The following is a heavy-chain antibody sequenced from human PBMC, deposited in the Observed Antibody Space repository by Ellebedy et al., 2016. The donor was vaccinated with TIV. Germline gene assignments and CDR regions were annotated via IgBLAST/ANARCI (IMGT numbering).Heavy chain of an antibody. Sequence: SETLSLXXTVSGGSISSGDYYWSWIRQPPGKGLEWIGEINHSGSTNYNPSLKSRVTISVDTSKNQFSLKLSSVTAADTAVYYCARVQSTVDMITFGGVIALWGQGTLVTVSS. CDR1: GGSISSGDYY. V-gene: IGHV4-30-4*01. CDR2: INHSGST. CDR3: ARVQSTVDMITFGGVIAL. D-gene: IGHD3-16*02. J-gene: IGHJ4*02.